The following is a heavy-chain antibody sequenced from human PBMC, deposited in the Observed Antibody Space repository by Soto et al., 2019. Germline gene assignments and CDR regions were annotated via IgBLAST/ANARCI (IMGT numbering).Heavy chain of an antibody. CDR1: GFTFSSYG. CDR2: ITSSSSNI. D-gene: IGHD3-3*01. J-gene: IGHJ3*02. V-gene: IGHV3-48*01. Sequence: PGGSLRLCCAASGFTFSSYGMHWVRQAPGKGLEWVSYITSSSSNIYYADSVKGRFTISRDNAKNSLYLQMNSLRAEDTAVYYCARDGVRFLEWLSNDAFDIWGQGTMVTVSS. CDR3: ARDGVRFLEWLSNDAFDI.